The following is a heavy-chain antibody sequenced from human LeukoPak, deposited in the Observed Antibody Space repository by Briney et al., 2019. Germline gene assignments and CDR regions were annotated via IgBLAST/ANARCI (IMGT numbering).Heavy chain of an antibody. CDR2: ISGSGTYT. J-gene: IGHJ2*01. V-gene: IGHV3-23*01. CDR3: ANRDSSSLTYYFDL. CDR1: GLSFASYV. D-gene: IGHD6-13*01. Sequence: PGGSLRLSCAASGLSFASYVMSWVRQAPGKGLEWVSTISGSGTYTYYADSVKGRFTISRDNSKNTVHLQMNSLRAEDTAVYYCANRDSSSLTYYFDLWGRGTLVTVYS.